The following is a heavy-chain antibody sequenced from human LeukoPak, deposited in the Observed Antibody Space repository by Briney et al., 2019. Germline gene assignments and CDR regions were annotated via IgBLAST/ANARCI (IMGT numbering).Heavy chain of an antibody. D-gene: IGHD6-19*01. CDR2: ISPDNGNT. Sequence: GASVKVSCKASGYRFTTYGISWLRQAPGQGLEWMGWISPDNGNTNYAQKVQGRVTMTTDTSTGTAYMEVRSLRSDDTAVYYCAREGRSSSAFDIWGQGTMVIVSS. V-gene: IGHV1-18*01. CDR1: GYRFTTYG. CDR3: AREGRSSSAFDI. J-gene: IGHJ3*02.